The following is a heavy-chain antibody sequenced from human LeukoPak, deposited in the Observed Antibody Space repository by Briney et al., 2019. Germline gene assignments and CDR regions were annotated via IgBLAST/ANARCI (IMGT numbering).Heavy chain of an antibody. CDR1: GGSISSYY. V-gene: IGHV4-59*01. CDR2: IYYSGST. J-gene: IGHJ5*02. CDR3: AGKPYSHGP. D-gene: IGHD5-18*01. Sequence: PSETLSLTCTVSGGSISSYYWSWIRQPPGKGLEWIGYIYYSGSTNYNPSLKSRVTISVDTSKNQFSLKLSSVTAADTAVYYCAGKPYSHGPWGQGTLVTVSS.